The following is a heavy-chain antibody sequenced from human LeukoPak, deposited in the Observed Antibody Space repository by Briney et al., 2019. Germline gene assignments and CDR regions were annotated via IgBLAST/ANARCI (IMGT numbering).Heavy chain of an antibody. J-gene: IGHJ3*02. CDR1: GGSFSGYY. Sequence: RSSETLSLTCAVYGGSFSGYYWSWIRQPPGKGLEWIGEINHSGSTNYNPSLKSRVTISVDTSMNQFSLTLSSVTAADTAVYYCARPQDYGDGAFDIWGQGTMVTVSS. D-gene: IGHD4-17*01. CDR2: INHSGST. V-gene: IGHV4-34*01. CDR3: ARPQDYGDGAFDI.